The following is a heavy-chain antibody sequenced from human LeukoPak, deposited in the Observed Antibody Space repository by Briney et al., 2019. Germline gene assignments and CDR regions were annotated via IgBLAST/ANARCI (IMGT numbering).Heavy chain of an antibody. Sequence: GGSLRLSCAASGFTFSSYAMSWVRQAPGKGLEWVSAISGRGGSTYYADSVKGRFTISRDNSKNTLYLQMNSLRAEDTAVYYCANSAGIAAAGYYFDYWGQGTLVTVSS. J-gene: IGHJ4*02. D-gene: IGHD6-13*01. CDR3: ANSAGIAAAGYYFDY. CDR2: ISGRGGST. V-gene: IGHV3-23*01. CDR1: GFTFSSYA.